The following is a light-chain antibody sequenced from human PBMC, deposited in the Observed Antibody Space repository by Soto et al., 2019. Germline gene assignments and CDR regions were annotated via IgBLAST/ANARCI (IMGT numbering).Light chain of an antibody. CDR2: DAY. Sequence: VMTQAPATLSVSPGGGATLSCRASQSGTGSSVAWYQQKPGQPPRLISADAYTRATCIPDRVSGSGAGTDFTLTISRLEPEDFAVYYCQQYGTAPRTFVQGTKLDIK. V-gene: IGKV3-20*01. CDR1: QSGTGSS. J-gene: IGKJ1*01. CDR3: QQYGTAPRT.